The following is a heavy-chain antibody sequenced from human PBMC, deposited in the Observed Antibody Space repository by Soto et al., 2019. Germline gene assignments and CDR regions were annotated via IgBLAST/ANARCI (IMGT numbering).Heavy chain of an antibody. Sequence: TLSLTCIFSGDSVISFGSYWTWIRQRPGKGLEWIGYIYYSELTDYNPSLKSRVAISLDTSRNQFSLQLTSVTVADTAVYYCVKAGEEDDHSFAPWGQRTL. CDR1: GDSVISFGSY. D-gene: IGHD2-15*01. CDR3: VKAGEEDDHSFAP. J-gene: IGHJ4*02. V-gene: IGHV4-31*03. CDR2: IYYSELT.